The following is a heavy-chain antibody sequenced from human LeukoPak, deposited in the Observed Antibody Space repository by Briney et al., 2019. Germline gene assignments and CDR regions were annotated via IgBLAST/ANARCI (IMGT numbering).Heavy chain of an antibody. Sequence: GGSLRLSCVDSGITFSRYWMSWVRQAPGKGLEWVTNIKQDGGEKYYVDSVKGRFTISRDNAKNSLYLQMNSLRVEDTAVYYCARDGRPLDYWGQGTLVTVSS. J-gene: IGHJ4*02. V-gene: IGHV3-7*03. CDR3: ARDGRPLDY. CDR1: GITFSRYW. CDR2: IKQDGGEK.